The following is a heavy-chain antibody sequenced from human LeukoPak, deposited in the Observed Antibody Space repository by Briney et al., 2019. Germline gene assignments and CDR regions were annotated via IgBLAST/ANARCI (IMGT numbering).Heavy chain of an antibody. Sequence: PSETLSLTCAVSGGSISSSYWWSWVRQPPGKGLEWIGEVYHSGSTNYSPSLKSRVTLSVDKSKNQFSLRLSSVTAADTAVYYCAGAYCGDDCYSGRTFDIWGQGTMVTVSS. CDR1: GGSISSSYW. D-gene: IGHD2-21*02. CDR2: VYHSGST. J-gene: IGHJ3*02. V-gene: IGHV4-4*02. CDR3: AGAYCGDDCYSGRTFDI.